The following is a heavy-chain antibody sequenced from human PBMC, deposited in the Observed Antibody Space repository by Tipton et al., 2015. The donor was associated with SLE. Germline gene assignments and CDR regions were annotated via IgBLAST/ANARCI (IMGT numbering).Heavy chain of an antibody. D-gene: IGHD3-16*01. CDR1: GVSISSGSYY. Sequence: TLSLTCTVSGVSISSGSYYWTWIRQPAGKGLEWIGHIYSRGGTNYNPSLKSRVTVSVDMSKNQFSPKLSSVTAADTAVYYCVGGTLVDFYYYYMDVWGKGTTVTVSS. CDR3: VGGTLVDFYYYYMDV. CDR2: IYSRGGT. V-gene: IGHV4-61*09. J-gene: IGHJ6*03.